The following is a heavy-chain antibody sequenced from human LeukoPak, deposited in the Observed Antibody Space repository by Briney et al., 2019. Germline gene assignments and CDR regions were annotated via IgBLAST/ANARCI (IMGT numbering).Heavy chain of an antibody. V-gene: IGHV1-46*01. CDR1: GYTFTSYY. CDR3: ARDGRDGYNFDY. Sequence: ASVKVSCKASGYTFTSYYMHWVRQAPGQGLEWMGIINPSGGSTSYAQKFQGRVTMTREMSTSTVYMELSSLRPEDTAVYYCARDGRDGYNFDYWGQGTLVTVSS. D-gene: IGHD5-24*01. J-gene: IGHJ4*02. CDR2: INPSGGST.